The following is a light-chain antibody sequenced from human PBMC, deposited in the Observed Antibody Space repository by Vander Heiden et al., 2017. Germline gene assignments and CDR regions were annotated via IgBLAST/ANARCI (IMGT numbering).Light chain of an antibody. Sequence: QPVLTQLPSASGTPGQSVTISCSGSTSNIGSNSVSWYQRLPGTAPKLLIFFDNQRPSGVPDRFSGSKSGTSASPAISGRQSGDEAEYFCAAWDDNLNGLYVFGTGTKVTVL. CDR3: AAWDDNLNGLYV. J-gene: IGLJ1*01. V-gene: IGLV1-44*01. CDR1: TSNIGSNS. CDR2: FDN.